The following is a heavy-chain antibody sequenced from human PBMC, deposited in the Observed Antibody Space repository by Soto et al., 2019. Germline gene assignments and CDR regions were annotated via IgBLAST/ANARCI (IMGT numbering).Heavy chain of an antibody. CDR1: GFTFSSYS. Sequence: PGGSLRLSCASSGFTFSSYSMNLVRQAPGKGLEWVSSISSSSYIYYADSVKGRFTISRDNAKNSLYLQMNSLRAEDTAVYYCARPPGDYYYYGMDVWGQGTTVTVSS. V-gene: IGHV3-21*01. D-gene: IGHD3-10*01. J-gene: IGHJ6*02. CDR3: ARPPGDYYYYGMDV. CDR2: ISSSSYI.